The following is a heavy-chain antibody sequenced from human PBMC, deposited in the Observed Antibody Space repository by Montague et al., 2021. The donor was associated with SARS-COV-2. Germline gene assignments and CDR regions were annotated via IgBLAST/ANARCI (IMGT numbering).Heavy chain of an antibody. CDR2: IYHSGST. CDR1: GGSISSSNW. D-gene: IGHD2-2*01. V-gene: IGHV4-4*02. Sequence: SDTLSLTCAVSGGSISSSNWWSWVRQPPGKGLEWIGEIYHSGSTNYNPPLKSRVTISVDKSKNQFSLKLSSVTAADTAVYYCARRYCSSTSCPNWFDPWGQGTLVTVSS. J-gene: IGHJ5*02. CDR3: ARRYCSSTSCPNWFDP.